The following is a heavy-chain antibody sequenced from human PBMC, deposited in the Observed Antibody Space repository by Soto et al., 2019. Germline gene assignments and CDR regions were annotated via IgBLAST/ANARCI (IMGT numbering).Heavy chain of an antibody. Sequence: LTCAVYGGSFSGYYWTWIRQPPGTGLEWIGYIYYSGSTYYNPSLKSRVAISVDRSKNQFSLKLTSVTAADTAVYYCARLGGFYQAFDSWGQGTLVTVSS. V-gene: IGHV4-34*01. CDR3: ARLGGFYQAFDS. CDR2: IYYSGST. D-gene: IGHD3-22*01. J-gene: IGHJ4*02. CDR1: GGSFSGYY.